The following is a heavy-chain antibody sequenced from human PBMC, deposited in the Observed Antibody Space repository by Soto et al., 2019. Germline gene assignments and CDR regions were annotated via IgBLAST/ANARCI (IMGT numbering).Heavy chain of an antibody. Sequence: KPXGTLSLTCTVSGGSISSGDYYWSWIRQPPGKGLEWIGYIYYSGSTYYNPSLKRRVTISVDTSKNQFSLKLSSVTAADTAVYYCARDWGEEYYYGMDVWGQGTTVTVSS. D-gene: IGHD6-6*01. CDR2: IYYSGST. V-gene: IGHV4-30-4*01. CDR3: ARDWGEEYYYGMDV. J-gene: IGHJ6*02. CDR1: GGSISSGDYY.